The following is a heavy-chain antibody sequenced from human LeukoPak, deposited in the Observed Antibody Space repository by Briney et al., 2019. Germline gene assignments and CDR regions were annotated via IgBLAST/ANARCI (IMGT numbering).Heavy chain of an antibody. V-gene: IGHV4-39*01. Sequence: SETLSLTCTVSGGSISSSSYYWGWIRQPPGKGLEWIGSIYYSGSTYYNPSLKSRGSISLDPSKNQAYLRLTSVTAADAAVYYCARGPPETWLQLDDAFDIWGQGTMVTVSS. CDR1: GGSISSSSYY. J-gene: IGHJ3*02. CDR3: ARGPPETWLQLDDAFDI. D-gene: IGHD5-24*01. CDR2: IYYSGST.